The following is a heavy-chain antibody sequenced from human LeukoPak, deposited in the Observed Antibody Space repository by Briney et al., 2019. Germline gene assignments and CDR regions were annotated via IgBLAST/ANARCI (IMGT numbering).Heavy chain of an antibody. CDR2: IYPGDSDT. V-gene: IGHV5-51*01. CDR3: ARLAWAQGDSSSSVSYFDY. Sequence: GESLKISCKGSGYSFTSYWIGWVRQMPGKGLEWMGIIYPGDSDTRYSPSFQGQVTISADKSISTAYLQWSSLKASDTAMYYCARLAWAQGDSSSSVSYFDYWGQGTLVTVSS. CDR1: GYSFTSYW. D-gene: IGHD6-6*01. J-gene: IGHJ4*02.